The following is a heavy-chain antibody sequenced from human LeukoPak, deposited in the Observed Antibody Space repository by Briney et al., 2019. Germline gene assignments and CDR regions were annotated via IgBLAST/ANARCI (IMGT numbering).Heavy chain of an antibody. D-gene: IGHD5-24*01. CDR2: ISGSGGST. J-gene: IGHJ4*02. CDR1: GFTFSSYA. CDR3: ARYIPVRDGYSRFDY. V-gene: IGHV3-23*01. Sequence: GGSLRLSCAASGFTFSSYAMSWVRQAPGKGLEWVSAISGSGGSTYYADSVKGRFTISRDNAKNSLYLQMNSLRAEDTAVYYCARYIPVRDGYSRFDYWGQGTLVTVSS.